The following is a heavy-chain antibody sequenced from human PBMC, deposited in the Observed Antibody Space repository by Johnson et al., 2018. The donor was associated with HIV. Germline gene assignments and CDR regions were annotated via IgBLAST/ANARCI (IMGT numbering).Heavy chain of an antibody. CDR3: TRALGITIFGVVLYSDAFDI. CDR1: GFTFGDYA. Sequence: EVQLVESGGGLVQPGRSLRLSCTASGFTFGDYAMSWVRQAPGKGLEWVGFIRSKAYGGTTAYAASVKGRFTISRDDSKSIAYLQMNSLKTEDTAVYYCTRALGITIFGVVLYSDAFDIWGQGTMVTVSS. D-gene: IGHD3-3*01. CDR2: IRSKAYGGTT. J-gene: IGHJ3*02. V-gene: IGHV3-49*04.